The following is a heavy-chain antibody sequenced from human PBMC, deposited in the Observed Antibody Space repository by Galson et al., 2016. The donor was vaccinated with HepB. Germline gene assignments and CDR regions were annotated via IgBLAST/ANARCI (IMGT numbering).Heavy chain of an antibody. CDR1: GFTFTSYS. D-gene: IGHD5-18*01. CDR3: ARDPLGYSYALVRYFDY. CDR2: IGSSPGTV. Sequence: SLRLSCAASGFTFTSYSMNWVRQVPGKGLEWVSYIGSSPGTVYYADSVKGRFPISRDNAKNSLYLQMNSRGDEDTAVYYCARDPLGYSYALVRYFDYWGQGTLVTVSS. J-gene: IGHJ4*02. V-gene: IGHV3-48*02.